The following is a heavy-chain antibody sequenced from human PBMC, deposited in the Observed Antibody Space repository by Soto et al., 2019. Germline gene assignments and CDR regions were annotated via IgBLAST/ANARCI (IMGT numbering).Heavy chain of an antibody. CDR2: IRSKAYGGTT. D-gene: IGHD3-22*01. CDR1: GFTFGDYA. V-gene: IGHV3-49*03. Sequence: GGSLRLSCTASGFTFGDYAMSWFRQAPGKGLEWVGFIRSKAYGGTTEYAASVKGRFTISRDDSKSIAYLQMNSLKTEDTAVYYCSTNYYDRSGYDNWFDPWGQGTLVTVSS. J-gene: IGHJ5*02. CDR3: STNYYDRSGYDNWFDP.